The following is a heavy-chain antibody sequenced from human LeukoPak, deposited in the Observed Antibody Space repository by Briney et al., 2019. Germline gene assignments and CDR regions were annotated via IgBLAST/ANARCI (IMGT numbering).Heavy chain of an antibody. CDR3: ARGAIRLRCNWFDP. CDR2: ISDDGRRT. D-gene: IGHD4-17*01. V-gene: IGHV3-74*01. J-gene: IGHJ5*02. Sequence: GGSLRLSCAGSGFMFNGYWMQWVRQVPGKRLVWVARISDDGRRTTYADFVKGRSTISRDNAKNSLYLQMNSLRAGDTAVYYCARGAIRLRCNWFDPWGQGTLVTVSS. CDR1: GFMFNGYW.